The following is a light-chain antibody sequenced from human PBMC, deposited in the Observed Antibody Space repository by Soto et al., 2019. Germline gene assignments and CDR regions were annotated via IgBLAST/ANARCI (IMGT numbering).Light chain of an antibody. CDR1: SSNVGTGYD. J-gene: IGLJ1*01. CDR3: LSYDSSLSGWV. Sequence: QSVLTQPPSVSGAPGQRVTISCTGSSSNVGTGYDVHWYQQLPGTAPKLVIYGNYNRPSGVPDRFSGSKSGTSASLAITGLQAEDEADYYCLSYDSSLSGWVFGTGTKLTVL. V-gene: IGLV1-40*01. CDR2: GNY.